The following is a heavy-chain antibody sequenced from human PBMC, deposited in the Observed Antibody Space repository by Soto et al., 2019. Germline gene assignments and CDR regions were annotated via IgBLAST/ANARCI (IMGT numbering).Heavy chain of an antibody. J-gene: IGHJ4*02. CDR3: ARATSFFDF. V-gene: IGHV4-39*02. D-gene: IGHD3-16*01. CDR1: GDSISSSSRYY. Sequence: SETLSLTCIVSGDSISSSSRYYWGWIRQPPGRGLEWIGNIYYTGNAYSSPSLKSRVPMSVDTSNNHFSLKLRFVTAADTAVYYCARATSFFDFWGQGALVTVSS. CDR2: IYYTGNA.